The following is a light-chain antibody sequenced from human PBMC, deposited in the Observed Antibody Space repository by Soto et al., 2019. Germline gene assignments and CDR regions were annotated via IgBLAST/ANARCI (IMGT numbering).Light chain of an antibody. Sequence: EIVLTQSTATLSLSPGERATLSCRASQGVSSYLAWYQQKPGQAPRLLIYDASNRATGIPARFSGSGPGTGFTLTISSLEPEDFAVYYCQQRSNWLTFGGGTKVEIK. CDR2: DAS. CDR3: QQRSNWLT. CDR1: QGVSSY. V-gene: IGKV3D-11*01. J-gene: IGKJ4*01.